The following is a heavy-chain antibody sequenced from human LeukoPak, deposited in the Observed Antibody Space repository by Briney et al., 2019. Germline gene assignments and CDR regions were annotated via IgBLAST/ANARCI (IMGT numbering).Heavy chain of an antibody. Sequence: GGSLRLSCAASRFTFSSYAMSWVRQAPGKGLEWVSAISGSGGSTYYADSVKGRFTISRDNAKNSLYLQMNSLRAEDTAVCYCARDHFASYWGQGTLVTVSS. V-gene: IGHV3-23*01. CDR1: RFTFSSYA. CDR3: ARDHFASY. D-gene: IGHD3-3*02. CDR2: ISGSGGST. J-gene: IGHJ4*02.